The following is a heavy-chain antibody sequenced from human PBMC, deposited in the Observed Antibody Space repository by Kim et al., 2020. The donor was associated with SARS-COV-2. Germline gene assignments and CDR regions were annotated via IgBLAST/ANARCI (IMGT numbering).Heavy chain of an antibody. CDR3: AQLVPLYYYYYYGMDV. V-gene: IGHV3-30*03. Sequence: GGSLRLSCAASGFTFSSYGMHWVRQAPGKGLEWVAVISYDGSNKYYADSVKGRFTISRDNSKNTLYLQMNSLRAEDTAVYYCAQLVPLYYYYYYGMDVWGQGTTVTVSS. J-gene: IGHJ6*02. CDR2: ISYDGSNK. CDR1: GFTFSSYG. D-gene: IGHD6-13*01.